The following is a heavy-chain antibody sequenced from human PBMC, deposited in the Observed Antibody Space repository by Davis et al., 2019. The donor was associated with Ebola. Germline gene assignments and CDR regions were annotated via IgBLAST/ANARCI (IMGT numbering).Heavy chain of an antibody. V-gene: IGHV1-8*03. CDR2: MNPNSGNT. D-gene: IGHD5-12*01. J-gene: IGHJ4*02. CDR1: GYTFTSYD. Sequence: ASVKVSCKASGYTFTSYDINWVRQATGQGLEWMGWMNPNSGNTGYAQKFQGRVTITRNTSISTAYMELSSLRSEDTAVYYCARAGGYDWPFPFLPHYWGQGTLVTVSS. CDR3: ARAGGYDWPFPFLPHY.